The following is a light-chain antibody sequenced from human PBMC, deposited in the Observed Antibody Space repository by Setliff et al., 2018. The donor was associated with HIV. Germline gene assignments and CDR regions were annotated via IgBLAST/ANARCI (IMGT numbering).Light chain of an antibody. J-gene: IGLJ3*02. CDR2: EVS. V-gene: IGLV2-23*02. CDR1: SSDVGSYNL. Sequence: QSVLTQPASVSGSPGQSITISCTGSSSDVGSYNLVSWYQQHPRKAPKLMIYEVSKWPSGVSNRFSGSESGNTASLTISGLQAEDEADYYCCSYAGSSTFVFGGGTKVTVL. CDR3: CSYAGSSTFV.